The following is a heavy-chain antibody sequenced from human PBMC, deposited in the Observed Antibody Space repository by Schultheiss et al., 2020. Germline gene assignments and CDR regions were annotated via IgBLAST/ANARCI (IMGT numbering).Heavy chain of an antibody. CDR3: ARHDSSGYQGDY. D-gene: IGHD3-22*01. Sequence: SETLSLTCTVSGGSISSYYWSWIRQPAGKGLEWIGYIYYSGSTNYNPSLKSRVTISVDTSKNQFSLKLSSVTAADTAVYYCARHDSSGYQGDYWGQGTLVTVSS. CDR1: GGSISSYY. J-gene: IGHJ4*02. CDR2: IYYSGST. V-gene: IGHV4-59*08.